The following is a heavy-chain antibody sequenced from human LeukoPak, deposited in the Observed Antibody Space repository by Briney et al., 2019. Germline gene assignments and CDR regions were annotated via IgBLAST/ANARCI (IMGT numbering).Heavy chain of an antibody. J-gene: IGHJ4*02. CDR3: ARDGSSSWYEGLNFDY. V-gene: IGHV4-39*07. D-gene: IGHD6-13*01. Sequence: PSETLSLTCTVFGGSISATGYFWGWIRQPPGKGLEWIGSIYYSGSTYYNPSLKSRVTISVDTSKNQFSLKLSSVTAADTAVYYCARDGSSSWYEGLNFDYWGQGTLVTVSS. CDR1: GGSISATGYF. CDR2: IYYSGST.